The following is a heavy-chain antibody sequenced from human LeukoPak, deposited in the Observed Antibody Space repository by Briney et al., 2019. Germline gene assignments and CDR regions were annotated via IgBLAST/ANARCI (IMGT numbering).Heavy chain of an antibody. CDR2: IYYSGST. D-gene: IGHD6-13*01. J-gene: IGHJ4*02. CDR3: ARMAAAGPYDY. Sequence: SETLSLTCTVSGGSISSSYWSWIRQPPGGGLGWIGYIYYSGSTNYNPSLKSRVSISLDTSKNQFSLKLSSVTAADTAVYYCARMAAAGPYDYWGQGTLVTVSS. CDR1: GGSISSSY. V-gene: IGHV4-59*01.